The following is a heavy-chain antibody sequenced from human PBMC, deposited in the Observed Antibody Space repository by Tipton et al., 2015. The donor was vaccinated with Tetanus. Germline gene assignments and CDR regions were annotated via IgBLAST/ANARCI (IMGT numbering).Heavy chain of an antibody. J-gene: IGHJ4*02. D-gene: IGHD1-26*01. Sequence: TLSLTCTVSGASISSYYWSWIRQPPGKGLEWIGYIYYSGSTNYNPSLKSRVTISVDTSKNQFSLKLRSVTAADTAVYYCARSMPKGATVFDYWGQGTLVTVSS. CDR3: ARSMPKGATVFDY. CDR2: IYYSGST. V-gene: IGHV4-59*07. CDR1: GASISSYY.